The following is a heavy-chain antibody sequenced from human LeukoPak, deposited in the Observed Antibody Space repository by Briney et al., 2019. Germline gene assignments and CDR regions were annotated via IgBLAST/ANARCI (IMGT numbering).Heavy chain of an antibody. CDR3: ARGYCSSTSCYSHFDY. CDR2: INPNSGGT. CDR1: GYTFTGYY. V-gene: IGHV1-2*06. D-gene: IGHD2-2*02. Sequence: ASVKVSCKASGYTFTGYYMHWVRQAPGQGLEWMGRINPNSGGTNYAQKFRGRVTMTRDTSISTAYMELSRLRSDDTAVYYCARGYCSSTSCYSHFDYWGQGTLVTVSS. J-gene: IGHJ4*02.